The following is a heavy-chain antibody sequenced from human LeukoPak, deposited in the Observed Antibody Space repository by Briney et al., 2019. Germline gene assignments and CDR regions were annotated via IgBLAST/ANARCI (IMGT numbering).Heavy chain of an antibody. CDR1: GYTFTGYY. D-gene: IGHD5-18*01. Sequence: ASVKVSCKASGYTFTGYYMHWVRQAPGQGLEWMGWINPNSGGTNYAQKFQGRVTMTRDTSISTVYMELSSLRSEDTAVYYCASVDTAMVFDYWGQGTLVTVSS. CDR3: ASVDTAMVFDY. J-gene: IGHJ4*02. CDR2: INPNSGGT. V-gene: IGHV1-2*02.